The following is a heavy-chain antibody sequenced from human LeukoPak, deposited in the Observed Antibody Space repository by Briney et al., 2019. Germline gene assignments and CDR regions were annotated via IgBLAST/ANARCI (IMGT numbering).Heavy chain of an antibody. CDR3: ARGGTIFGVVIPHTGQIDY. J-gene: IGHJ4*02. CDR1: GYTFTSYY. Sequence: ASVKVSCKASGYTFTSYYMHWVRQAPGHGLEWMGIINPSGGSTSYAQKFQGRVTMTRDMSTSTVYMELSSLRSEDTAVYYCARGGTIFGVVIPHTGQIDYWGQGTLVTVSS. V-gene: IGHV1-46*01. CDR2: INPSGGST. D-gene: IGHD3-3*01.